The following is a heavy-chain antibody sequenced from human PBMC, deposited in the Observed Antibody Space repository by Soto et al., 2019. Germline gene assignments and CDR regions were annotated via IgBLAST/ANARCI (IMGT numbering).Heavy chain of an antibody. CDR1: GGSISSGGYY. CDR3: ARSPEATVTAFDY. D-gene: IGHD4-17*01. V-gene: IGHV4-31*01. Sequence: QVQLQESGPGLVKPSQTLSLTCTVSGGSISSGGYYWSWIRQHPGKGLEWIGYIYYSGSTYYNPSPTSPVTISVDPSKNQFSLKLSSVTAADTAVYYCARSPEATVTAFDYWGQGTLVTVSS. CDR2: IYYSGST. J-gene: IGHJ4*02.